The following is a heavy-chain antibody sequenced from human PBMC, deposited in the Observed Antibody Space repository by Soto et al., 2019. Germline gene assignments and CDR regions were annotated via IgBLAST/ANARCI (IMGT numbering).Heavy chain of an antibody. CDR1: GYTFINYD. Sequence: VQLVQSGAEVKNPGASVKVSCKASGYTFINYDINWVRQATGQGLEWVGWMNPDSGNTGYAQNFQGRVTMTGNTSISSVYMELSSLTSEDTAVYYCARRRGSNGWFDLWGQGTLVTVSS. D-gene: IGHD2-8*01. V-gene: IGHV1-8*01. J-gene: IGHJ5*02. CDR3: ARRRGSNGWFDL. CDR2: MNPDSGNT.